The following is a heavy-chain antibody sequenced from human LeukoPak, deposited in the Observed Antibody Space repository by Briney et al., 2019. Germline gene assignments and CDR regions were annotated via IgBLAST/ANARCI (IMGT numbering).Heavy chain of an antibody. CDR1: GLTFSSYA. CDR2: ISGSGGST. D-gene: IGHD1-26*01. V-gene: IGHV3-23*01. J-gene: IGHJ4*02. CDR3: AKDKGRPLESWELPDY. Sequence: GGSLRLSCAASGLTFSSYAMSWVRQAPGKGLEWVSAISGSGGSTYYADSVKGRFTISRDNSKNTLYLQMNSLRAEDTAVYYCAKDKGRPLESWELPDYWGQGTLVTVSS.